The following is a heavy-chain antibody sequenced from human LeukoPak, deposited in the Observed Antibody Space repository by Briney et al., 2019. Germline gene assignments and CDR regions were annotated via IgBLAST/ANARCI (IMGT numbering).Heavy chain of an antibody. CDR2: IIPIFGTA. CDR1: GGTFSSYA. J-gene: IGHJ5*02. D-gene: IGHD2-15*01. CDR3: ARVDCSGGSCYSWFDP. V-gene: IGHV1-69*06. Sequence: SVKVSRTASGGTFSSYAISWVRQAPGQGLEWVGGIIPIFGTANYAQTFQGRVTITADKSTSTAYMELSSLRSEDTAVYYCARVDCSGGSCYSWFDPWGQGTLVTVSS.